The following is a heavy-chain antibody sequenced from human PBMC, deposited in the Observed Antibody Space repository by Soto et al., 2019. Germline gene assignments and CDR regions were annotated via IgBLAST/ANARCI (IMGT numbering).Heavy chain of an antibody. CDR1: GGSISSYY. D-gene: IGHD3-16*02. CDR3: ARMYYDYIWGSYRNTHFDY. V-gene: IGHV4-59*01. CDR2: IYYSGST. J-gene: IGHJ4*02. Sequence: ETLSLTCTVSGGSISSYYWSWIRQPPGKGLEWIGYIYYSGSTNYNPSLKSRVTISVDTSKNQFSLKLSSVTAADTAVYYCARMYYDYIWGSYRNTHFDYWGQGTLVTVSS.